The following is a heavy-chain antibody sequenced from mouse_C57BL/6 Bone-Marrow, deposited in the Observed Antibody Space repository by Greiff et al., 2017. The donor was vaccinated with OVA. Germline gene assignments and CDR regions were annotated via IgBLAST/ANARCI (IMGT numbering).Heavy chain of an antibody. CDR2: ISNGGGST. D-gene: IGHD3-1*01. Sequence: EVQVVESGGGLVQPGGSLKLSCAASGFTFSDYYMYWVRQTPEKRLEWVAYISNGGGSTYYPDTVKGRFTISRDNAKNTLYLQMSRLKSEDTAMYYCARHRGYGDAMDYWGQGTSVTVSS. CDR3: ARHRGYGDAMDY. J-gene: IGHJ4*01. V-gene: IGHV5-12*01. CDR1: GFTFSDYY.